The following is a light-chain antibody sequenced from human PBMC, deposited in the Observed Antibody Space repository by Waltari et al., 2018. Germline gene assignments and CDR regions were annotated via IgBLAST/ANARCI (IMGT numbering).Light chain of an antibody. J-gene: IGKJ2*01. CDR2: TAC. CDR1: QSITSH. CDR3: QQSYTTPYT. V-gene: IGKV1-39*01. Sequence: DIQMTQAPSSLSASVGDRVTITCRASQSITSHLNRYQQQPGKALKLLIYTACSLQNGVTSRFSGSGARTHFTLTISSLQPEDFATYFCQQSYTTPYTFGQGTKLEIK.